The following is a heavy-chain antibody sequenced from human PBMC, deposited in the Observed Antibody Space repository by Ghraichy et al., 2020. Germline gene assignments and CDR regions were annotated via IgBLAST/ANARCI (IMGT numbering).Heavy chain of an antibody. D-gene: IGHD4-11*01. CDR3: ARGPFNNSKNYYYYGMDV. J-gene: IGHJ6*02. Sequence: SETLSLTCAVYGGSFSGYYWSWIRQPPGKGLEWIGEINHSGSTNYNPSLKSRVTISVDTSKNQFSLKLSSVTAADTAVYYCARGPFNNSKNYYYYGMDVWGQGTTVTVSS. V-gene: IGHV4-34*01. CDR1: GGSFSGYY. CDR2: INHSGST.